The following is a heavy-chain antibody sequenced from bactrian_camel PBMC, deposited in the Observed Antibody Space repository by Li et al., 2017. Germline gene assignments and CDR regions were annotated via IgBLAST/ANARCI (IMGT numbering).Heavy chain of an antibody. D-gene: IGHD3*01. CDR1: GTSYTANC. Sequence: HVQLVESGGGLVQSGRSLRLSCAASGTSYTANCVGWFRQAPEKEREGVATIASDGSTRYADSVKGRFTISKDNAKNTLYLQMNTLKSEDTALYYCAMVWVGAGYKHWGQGTQVTVS. CDR2: IASDGST. J-gene: IGHJ4*01. CDR3: AMVWVGAGYKH. V-gene: IGHV3S53*01.